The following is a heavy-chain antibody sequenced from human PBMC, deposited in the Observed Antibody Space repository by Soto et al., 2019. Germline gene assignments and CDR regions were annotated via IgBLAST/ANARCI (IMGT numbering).Heavy chain of an antibody. D-gene: IGHD4-17*01. CDR1: GGSVSSGSYY. V-gene: IGHV4-61*01. CDR2: IYYSGST. CDR3: AGYGDYAHGAFDI. Sequence: QVQLQESGPGLVKPSETLSLTCTVSGGSVSSGSYYWSWIRQPPGKGLEWIGYIYYSGSTNYIPSLKSRLIISVDTSKNQFSLKLSSVTAADTAVYYCAGYGDYAHGAFDIWGQGTMVTVFS. J-gene: IGHJ3*02.